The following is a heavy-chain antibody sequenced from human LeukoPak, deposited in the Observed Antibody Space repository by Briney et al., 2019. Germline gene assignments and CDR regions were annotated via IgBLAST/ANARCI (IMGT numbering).Heavy chain of an antibody. J-gene: IGHJ4*02. V-gene: IGHV1-2*02. D-gene: IGHD3-16*01. CDR1: GYTFTGYY. CDR2: INPNSGDT. Sequence: GASVKVSCKASGYTFTGYYMHWVRHAPGQGLEWMGWINPNSGDTKYAQKFQGRVTMTRDTSISTAYMELRRLRSEDTAVYYCATQRGSYFGGTDFDYWGQGTLVTVSS. CDR3: ATQRGSYFGGTDFDY.